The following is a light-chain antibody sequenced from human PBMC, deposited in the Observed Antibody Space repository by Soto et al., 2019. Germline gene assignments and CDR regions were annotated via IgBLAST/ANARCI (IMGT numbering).Light chain of an antibody. Sequence: PVTLSLSPGERATLSCRASQSVSSSYLAWYQQKPGQAPRLLIYGASTRATGIPASFIGNGSGTEFTLTASSLQPEDFAVYYCQQYNNWPFTFGPGTKVDI. CDR3: QQYNNWPFT. V-gene: IGKV3-15*01. J-gene: IGKJ3*01. CDR2: GAS. CDR1: QSVSSSY.